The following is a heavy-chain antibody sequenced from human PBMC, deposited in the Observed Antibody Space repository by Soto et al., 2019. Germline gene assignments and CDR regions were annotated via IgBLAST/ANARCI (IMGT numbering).Heavy chain of an antibody. CDR2: IYPGDSDT. V-gene: IGHV5-51*03. CDR1: GYNFTSDW. J-gene: IGHJ6*02. D-gene: IGHD2-2*01. CDR3: ARRDCSSTSCYGGMDV. Sequence: PVGSLKIARRGSGYNFTSDWIGCVPERPVKGLEWMGIIYPGDSDTRYSPSFQGQVTISADKTISTAYLQWSSLKASDTAMYYCARRDCSSTSCYGGMDVWGQGPTATSP.